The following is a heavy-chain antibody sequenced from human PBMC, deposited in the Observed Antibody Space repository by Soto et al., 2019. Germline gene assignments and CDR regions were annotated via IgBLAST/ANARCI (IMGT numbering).Heavy chain of an antibody. J-gene: IGHJ6*03. CDR2: IYYSGST. CDR1: GGSIRGYD. D-gene: IGHD2-8*01. CDR3: ARHYQAVLNYYYYMDV. V-gene: IGHV4-59*08. Sequence: PSETLRLTCIVAGGSIRGYDRSWIRQPSGKGLEWIGYIYYSGSTNYNLSLKSRVTISVDTSKNQFSLKLSSVTAADTAVYYCARHYQAVLNYYYYMDVWGKGTTVTVSS.